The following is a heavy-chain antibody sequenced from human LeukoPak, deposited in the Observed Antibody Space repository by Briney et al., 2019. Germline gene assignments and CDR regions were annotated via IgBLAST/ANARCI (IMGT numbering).Heavy chain of an antibody. CDR2: INPSGGNT. J-gene: IGHJ4*02. CDR1: VYTFTGYY. D-gene: IGHD3-22*01. V-gene: IGHV1-46*01. CDR3: ASGYDRSGYYLPGSTFDY. Sequence: ASVKVSLKSSVYTFTGYYIHWVRQAPGQALEWMGIINPSGGNTSYPQKFQGRVTITRDMSKSTVDMALSSLRSQDTAWFLCASGYDRSGYYLPGSTFDYWGQGTLVTASS.